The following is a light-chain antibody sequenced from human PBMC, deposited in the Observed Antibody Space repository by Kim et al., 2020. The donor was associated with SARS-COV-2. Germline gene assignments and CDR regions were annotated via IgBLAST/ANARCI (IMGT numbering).Light chain of an antibody. CDR1: SSTNSGSQG. Sequence: GRSVTFSTARSSTNSGSQGVSWYQQLPGTVPKLLIYANIQRPSGVPDRFSGSKSGTSASLAISGLQAEDEADYYCPAYDSSLSGSVFGAGTKVTVL. J-gene: IGLJ1*01. CDR3: PAYDSSLSGSV. V-gene: IGLV1-40*01. CDR2: ANI.